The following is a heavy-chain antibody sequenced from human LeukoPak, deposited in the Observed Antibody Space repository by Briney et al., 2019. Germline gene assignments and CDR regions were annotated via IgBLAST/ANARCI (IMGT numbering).Heavy chain of an antibody. V-gene: IGHV3-74*01. CDR1: GYSFSTDW. CDR2: IKSDVSNT. J-gene: IGHJ4*02. D-gene: IGHD2-21*02. Sequence: PGGSLRLSCAASGYSFSTDWMHWVRQAPGKGLVWVARIKSDVSNTDYAASVKGRFTISRDDANNILYLQMNSLTVEDTAVYYCTAIRPDYWGQGTVVTVSS. CDR3: TAIRPDY.